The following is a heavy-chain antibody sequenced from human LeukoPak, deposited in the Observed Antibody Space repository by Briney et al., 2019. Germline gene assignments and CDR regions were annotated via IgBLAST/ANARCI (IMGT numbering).Heavy chain of an antibody. CDR3: ARGSLDSGLYYSYYLDV. CDR1: GGSFSGYY. CDR2: ISHIGST. J-gene: IGHJ6*03. V-gene: IGHV4-34*01. Sequence: SETLSLTCAVYGGSFSGYYWSWIRQPPGKGLEWIGEISHIGSTIYNPSFKSRVTISIDTSKNQFSLKLTSVTAADTAVYYCARGSLDSGLYYSYYLDVWGKGTTVTISS. D-gene: IGHD4/OR15-4a*01.